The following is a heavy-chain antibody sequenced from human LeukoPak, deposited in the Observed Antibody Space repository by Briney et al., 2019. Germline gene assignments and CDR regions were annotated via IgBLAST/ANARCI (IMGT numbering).Heavy chain of an antibody. V-gene: IGHV1-2*02. CDR2: INPNSGGT. D-gene: IGHD3-10*01. CDR1: GYTFTGYY. J-gene: IGHJ4*02. CDR3: ARDGTWFGELSHYYFDY. Sequence: ASVKVSCKASGYTFTGYYMHWARQAPGQGLEWMGWINPNSGGTNYAQKFQGRVTMTRDTSISTAYMELSRLRSDDTAVYYCARDGTWFGELSHYYFDYWGQGTLVTVSS.